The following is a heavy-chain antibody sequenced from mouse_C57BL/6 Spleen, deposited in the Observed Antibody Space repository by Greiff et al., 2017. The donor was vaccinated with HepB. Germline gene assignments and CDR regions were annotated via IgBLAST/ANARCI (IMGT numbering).Heavy chain of an antibody. V-gene: IGHV1-72*01. Sequence: QVQLQQPGAELVKPGASVKLSCKASGYTFTSYWMHWVKQRPGRGLEWSGRIDPNSGGTKYNEKFKSEATLTVDKPSSTAYMQLSSLTSEDSAVFYCARWGSVDGYRFDYWCQGTTLTVSS. CDR2: IDPNSGGT. CDR1: GYTFTSYW. D-gene: IGHD2-3*01. CDR3: ARWGSVDGYRFDY. J-gene: IGHJ2*01.